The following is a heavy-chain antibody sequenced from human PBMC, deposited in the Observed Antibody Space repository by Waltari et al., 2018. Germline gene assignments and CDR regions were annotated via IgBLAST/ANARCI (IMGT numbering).Heavy chain of an antibody. Sequence: QVQLVQSGAEVKKPGASVKVSCKASGYTFTSYDINWVRQATGQGLGWMGWMNPNSGNTGYAQKFQGRVTITRNTSISTAYMELSSLRSEDTAVYYCARGGVEMATIRFLGYNWFDPWGQGTLVTVSS. CDR2: MNPNSGNT. CDR3: ARGGVEMATIRFLGYNWFDP. J-gene: IGHJ5*02. V-gene: IGHV1-8*03. D-gene: IGHD5-12*01. CDR1: GYTFTSYD.